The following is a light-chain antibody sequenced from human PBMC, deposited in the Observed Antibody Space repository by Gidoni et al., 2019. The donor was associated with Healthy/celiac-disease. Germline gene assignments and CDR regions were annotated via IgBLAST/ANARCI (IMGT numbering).Light chain of an antibody. CDR2: AAS. Sequence: DIQMTQSPSSLSASVGDRVTITCLSSQGISNYLAWYQQKPGKVPKLLIYAASTLQSGVPSRFSCSGSGTDFTLTISSLQPEDVATYYCQKYNSAPPAFGQGTKVEIK. CDR1: QGISNY. CDR3: QKYNSAPPA. J-gene: IGKJ1*01. V-gene: IGKV1-27*01.